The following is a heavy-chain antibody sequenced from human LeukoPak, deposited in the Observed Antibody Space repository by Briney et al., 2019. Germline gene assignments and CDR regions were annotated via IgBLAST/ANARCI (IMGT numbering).Heavy chain of an antibody. CDR2: INSDGSST. Sequence: GGSLRLSCAASGFTFSSYWMHWVRPAPAKGLVWVSRINSDGSSTSYADSVKGRFTISRDNAKNTLYLQMNSLRAVDTAVYYCAREDSSGWRNWFDPWGQGTLVTVSS. D-gene: IGHD6-19*01. J-gene: IGHJ5*02. V-gene: IGHV3-74*01. CDR3: AREDSSGWRNWFDP. CDR1: GFTFSSYW.